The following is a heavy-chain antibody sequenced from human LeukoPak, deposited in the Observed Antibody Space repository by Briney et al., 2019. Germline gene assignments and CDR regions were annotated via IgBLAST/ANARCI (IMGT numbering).Heavy chain of an antibody. Sequence: SETLSLTCTVSGGSISSYYWSWIWQPPGKGLEWIGYIYNSGSTYYNPSLKSRVSISVDTSKNQFSLKLSSVTAADTAVYYCARADHSDSGTYFYFDYWGQGTLVTVSS. V-gene: IGHV4-59*08. CDR2: IYNSGST. J-gene: IGHJ4*02. D-gene: IGHD3-10*01. CDR1: GGSISSYY. CDR3: ARADHSDSGTYFYFDY.